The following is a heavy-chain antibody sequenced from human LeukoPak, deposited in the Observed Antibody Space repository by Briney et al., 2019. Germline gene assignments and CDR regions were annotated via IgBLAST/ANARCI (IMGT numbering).Heavy chain of an antibody. J-gene: IGHJ4*02. CDR1: GGSMSSSSYY. CDR3: VRVRGYWLVRGYLDY. V-gene: IGHV4-39*02. Sequence: PSETLSLTCTVSGGSMSSSSYYWGWIRQSPGKGLEWIGCIYYSGANHYNPSLKSRVTMSVDTSKNQFSVKLTSVTATDTAVYYCVRVRGYWLVRGYLDYWGQGTQVTVSS. CDR2: IYYSGAN. D-gene: IGHD6-19*01.